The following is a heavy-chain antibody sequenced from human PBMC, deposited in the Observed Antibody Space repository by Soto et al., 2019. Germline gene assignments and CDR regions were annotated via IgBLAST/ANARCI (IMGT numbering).Heavy chain of an antibody. CDR2: IYYSGST. J-gene: IGHJ6*03. Sequence: SETLSLTCTVSGGSISSYYWSWIRQPPGKGLEWIGYIYYSGSTNYNPSLKSRVTISVDTSKNQFSLKLSSVTAADTAVYYCARDFGTYYDFWSGYPDSMAVWGKGTTVTVSS. CDR3: ARDFGTYYDFWSGYPDSMAV. CDR1: GGSISSYY. V-gene: IGHV4-59*01. D-gene: IGHD3-3*01.